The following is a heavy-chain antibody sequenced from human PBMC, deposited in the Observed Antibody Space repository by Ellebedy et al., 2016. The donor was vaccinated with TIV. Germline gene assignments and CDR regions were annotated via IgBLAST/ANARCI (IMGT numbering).Heavy chain of an antibody. D-gene: IGHD6-19*01. V-gene: IGHV3-74*03. CDR3: ARGSDGWYALGY. CDR1: GFTFSSYA. Sequence: GGSLRLSCAASGFTFSSYAMSWVRQAPGKGLVWVSRVSGDGSSTTYADSVKGRFTISRDNAKNTVYLQMNSLRAEDTAVYYCARGSDGWYALGYWGQGTLVTVSS. CDR2: VSGDGSST. J-gene: IGHJ4*02.